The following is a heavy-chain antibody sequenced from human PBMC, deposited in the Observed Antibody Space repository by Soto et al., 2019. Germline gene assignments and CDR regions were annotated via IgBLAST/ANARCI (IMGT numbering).Heavy chain of an antibody. V-gene: IGHV3-30-3*01. J-gene: IGHJ4*02. CDR2: ISYDGSNK. CDR3: ARSWGMTGYFYY. D-gene: IGHD3-9*01. Sequence: VGSLRLSCAASGFTFSSYAMHWVRQAPGKGLEWVAVISYDGSNKYYADSVKGRFTISRDNSKNTLYLQMNSLRAEDTAVYYCARSWGMTGYFYYWGQGTLVTVSS. CDR1: GFTFSSYA.